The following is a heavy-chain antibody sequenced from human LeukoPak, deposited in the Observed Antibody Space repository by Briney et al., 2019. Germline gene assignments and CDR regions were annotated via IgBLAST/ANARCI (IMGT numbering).Heavy chain of an antibody. CDR2: IYTSGST. J-gene: IGHJ3*02. CDR3: ARAQVVVVTGFDAFDI. D-gene: IGHD2-21*02. CDR1: GGSISSGSYY. Sequence: SRTLPLTCTVSGGSISSGSYYWSWIRQPAGKGLEWIGRIYTSGSTNYNPSLKSRVTISVDTSKNQFSLKLSSVTAADTAVYYCARAQVVVVTGFDAFDIWGQGTMVTVSS. V-gene: IGHV4-61*02.